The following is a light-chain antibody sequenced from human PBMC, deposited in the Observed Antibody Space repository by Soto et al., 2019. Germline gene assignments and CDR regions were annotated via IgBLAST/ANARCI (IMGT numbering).Light chain of an antibody. Sequence: QSALTQPASVSGSLGQSINISCTGTTSNVGGFNLVSWYQQHRGKAPKVILYEVSRRPSGISDRFSGSKSGNTASLAISGLQSEDEADYYCAAWDDSLNGYVFGTGTKLTVL. CDR2: EVS. CDR3: AAWDDSLNGYV. V-gene: IGLV2-14*02. J-gene: IGLJ1*01. CDR1: TSNVGGFNL.